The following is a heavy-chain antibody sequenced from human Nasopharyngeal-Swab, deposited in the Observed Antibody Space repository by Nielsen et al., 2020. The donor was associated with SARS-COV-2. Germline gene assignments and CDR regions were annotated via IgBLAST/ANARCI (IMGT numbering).Heavy chain of an antibody. D-gene: IGHD1-26*01. J-gene: IGHJ6*02. CDR1: GGSVSSGSYY. V-gene: IGHV4-61*01. Sequence: SETLSLTCTVPGGSVSSGSYYWSWIRQPPGKGLEWIGYIYYSGSTNYNPSLKSRVTISVDTSKNQFSLKLSSVTAADTAVYYCARLVGATDYYYYGMDVWGQGTTVTVSS. CDR3: ARLVGATDYYYYGMDV. CDR2: IYYSGST.